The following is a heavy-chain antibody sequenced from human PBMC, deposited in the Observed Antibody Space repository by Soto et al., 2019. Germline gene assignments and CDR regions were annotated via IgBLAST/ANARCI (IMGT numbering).Heavy chain of an antibody. D-gene: IGHD1-26*01. Sequence: QLQLQESGPGLVKPSETLSLTCTVSGGSISSSRSYWGWIRQPPGKGLECIGSIYYGGSSYYSPSLKSRVTISVDTSKNQFSLKLSSVTAADTAVYYCARRGLVGATTFDYWGQGTLVTVSS. CDR2: IYYGGSS. CDR1: GGSISSSRSY. J-gene: IGHJ4*02. CDR3: ARRGLVGATTFDY. V-gene: IGHV4-39*01.